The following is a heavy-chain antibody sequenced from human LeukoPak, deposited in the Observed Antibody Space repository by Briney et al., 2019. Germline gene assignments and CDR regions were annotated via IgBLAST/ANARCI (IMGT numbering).Heavy chain of an antibody. CDR1: GGTFGSYG. J-gene: IGHJ4*02. CDR2: TIPIRGMT. CDR3: ARGPYDGTFYFDS. Sequence: GASVKVSCKTSGGTFGSYGISWVRQAPGQGLEWMGRTIPIRGMTNYAQKFQGRVTITADTSTSTAYMELSSLTSEDTAVYFCARGPYDGTFYFDSWGQGTLVIVSS. V-gene: IGHV1-69*04. D-gene: IGHD3-16*01.